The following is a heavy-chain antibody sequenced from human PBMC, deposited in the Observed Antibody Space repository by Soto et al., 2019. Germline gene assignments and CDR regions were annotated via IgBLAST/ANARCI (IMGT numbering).Heavy chain of an antibody. Sequence: ASVTVSGTASGYTFNSYHIKWVRQATGQGLEWMGWMNPNSGNTGYAQKFQGRVTMTRNTSISTAYMELSRLRSDDTAVYYCAREGGYGDYYYYGMDVWGQGTTVTVSS. CDR1: GYTFNSYH. D-gene: IGHD5-12*01. V-gene: IGHV1-8*01. CDR3: AREGGYGDYYYYGMDV. CDR2: MNPNSGNT. J-gene: IGHJ6*02.